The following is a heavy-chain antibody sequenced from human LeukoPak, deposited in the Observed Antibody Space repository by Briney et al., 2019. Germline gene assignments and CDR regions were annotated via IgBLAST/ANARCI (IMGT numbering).Heavy chain of an antibody. CDR1: GGSISSYY. D-gene: IGHD6-13*01. J-gene: IGHJ4*02. Sequence: SETLSLTCTVSGGSISSYYWSWIRQPPGKGLEWIGYIYYSGSTNYNPSLKSQVTISVDTSKNQFPLKLSSVTAADTAVYYCGRIAAGTADYWGQGTLVTVSS. V-gene: IGHV4-59*08. CDR2: IYYSGST. CDR3: GRIAAGTADY.